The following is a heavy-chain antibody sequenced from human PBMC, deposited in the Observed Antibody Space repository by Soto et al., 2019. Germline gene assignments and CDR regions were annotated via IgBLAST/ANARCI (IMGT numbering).Heavy chain of an antibody. D-gene: IGHD5-12*01. CDR3: AKVGRMATIDGMDV. CDR1: GFTFSSYG. Sequence: QVQLVESGGGVVQPGRSLRLSCAASGFTFSSYGMHWVRQAPGKGLEWVAVISYDGSNKYYADSVKGRFTNSRDNSKNTLYLQMNSLTAEDTAVYYCAKVGRMATIDGMDVWDQGTTVTVS. V-gene: IGHV3-30*18. J-gene: IGHJ6*02. CDR2: ISYDGSNK.